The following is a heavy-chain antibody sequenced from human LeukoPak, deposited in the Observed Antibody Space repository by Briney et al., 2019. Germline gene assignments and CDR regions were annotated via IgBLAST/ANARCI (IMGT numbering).Heavy chain of an antibody. V-gene: IGHV1-18*01. CDR1: GYTFTSYG. D-gene: IGHD5-24*01. CDR3: ARSPKMATIPKGFDY. J-gene: IGHJ4*02. CDR2: ISAYNGNT. Sequence: RVASVKVSCKASGYTFTSYGISWVRQAPGQGLEWMGWISAYNGNTNYAQKLQGRVTMTTDTSTSTAYMELRSLRSDDTAVYYCARSPKMATIPKGFDYWGQGTLVTVSS.